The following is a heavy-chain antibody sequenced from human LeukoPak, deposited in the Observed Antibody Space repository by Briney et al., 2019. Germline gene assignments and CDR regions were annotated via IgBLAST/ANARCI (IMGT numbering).Heavy chain of an antibody. D-gene: IGHD3-16*01. CDR1: GFTFSSYG. Sequence: PGGSLRLSCTASGFTFSSYGMHWVRQAPGKGLEWVAVIWYDGSNKYYTDSVKGRFTISRDNAKNSLYLHMNSLRAEDTAVYYCASPKGSSRYWGQGTLVTVSS. CDR3: ASPKGSSRY. J-gene: IGHJ4*02. V-gene: IGHV3-33*03. CDR2: IWYDGSNK.